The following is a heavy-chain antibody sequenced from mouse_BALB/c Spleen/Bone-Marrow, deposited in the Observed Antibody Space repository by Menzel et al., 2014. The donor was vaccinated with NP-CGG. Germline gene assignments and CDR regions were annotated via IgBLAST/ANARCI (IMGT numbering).Heavy chain of an antibody. CDR2: IRNKANGYTT. Sequence: EVKVVESGGGLVQPGGSLILSCATSGFTFTDYYMGWVRQPPGKALEWLGFIRNKANGYTTEYSASVKGRFTISRDNSQSILYLQMNTLRAEDSATYYCARYDVYYYFDYWGQGATLTVSS. V-gene: IGHV7-3*02. CDR3: ARYDVYYYFDY. CDR1: GFTFTDYY. D-gene: IGHD2-3*01. J-gene: IGHJ2*01.